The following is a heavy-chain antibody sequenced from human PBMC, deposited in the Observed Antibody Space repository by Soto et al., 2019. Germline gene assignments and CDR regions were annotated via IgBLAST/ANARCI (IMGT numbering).Heavy chain of an antibody. V-gene: IGHV5-51*03. CDR1: GYTFISYW. Sequence: EVQLVQSGAEVKKPGDFLKISCQVSGYTFISYWIVWVRQLPGKGLECMGVIDPRDSDARYSPSFQGQVTFSVDKSINTVYLQWNSLKASDTATYYSARGPNDLDYWGQGTLVTVSS. CDR2: IDPRDSDA. J-gene: IGHJ4*02. D-gene: IGHD1-1*01. CDR3: ARGPNDLDY.